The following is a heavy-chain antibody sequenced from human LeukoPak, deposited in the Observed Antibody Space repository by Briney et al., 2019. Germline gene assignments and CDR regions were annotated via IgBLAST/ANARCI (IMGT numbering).Heavy chain of an antibody. V-gene: IGHV4-38-2*02. CDR1: GDSTASGYY. D-gene: IGHD3-22*01. CDR2: IYQSGTT. CDR3: ARGRRGYRTEFDS. Sequence: SETLSLTCTVSGDSTASGYYGGWIRQAPGKGLEWIGSIYQSGTTYYNPSLKSRVTISIDTSKNQVSLRLTSVTDADTAVYYCARGRRGYRTEFDSWGQGTLVTVSS. J-gene: IGHJ4*02.